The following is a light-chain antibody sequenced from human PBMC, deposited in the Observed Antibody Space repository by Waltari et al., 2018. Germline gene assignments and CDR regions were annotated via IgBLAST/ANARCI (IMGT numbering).Light chain of an antibody. CDR3: QQYNNYPYT. V-gene: IGKV1-5*03. CDR2: KAS. CDR1: QSISSW. Sequence: DIQVTQSPSTLSASLGDRVTITCRASQSISSWLAWYQQKPGKAPKILIKKASSLESGVPSRFTGSGSGTEFTLTISSLQPDDFATYYCQQYNNYPYTFGQGTKVEIK. J-gene: IGKJ2*01.